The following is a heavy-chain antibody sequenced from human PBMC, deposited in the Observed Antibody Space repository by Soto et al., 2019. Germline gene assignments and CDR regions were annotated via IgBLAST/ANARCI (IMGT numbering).Heavy chain of an antibody. Sequence: PGGSLRLSCAASGFTFSSYGMHWVRQAPGKGLEWVAVISYDGSNKYYADSVKGRFTISRDNSKNTLYLQMNSLRAEDTAVYYCAKAYYPNYYYGMDVWGKGTTVTV. D-gene: IGHD3-10*01. CDR3: AKAYYPNYYYGMDV. CDR1: GFTFSSYG. V-gene: IGHV3-30*18. CDR2: ISYDGSNK. J-gene: IGHJ6*04.